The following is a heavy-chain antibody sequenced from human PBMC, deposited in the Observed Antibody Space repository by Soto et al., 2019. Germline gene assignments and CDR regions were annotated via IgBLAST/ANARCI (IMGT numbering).Heavy chain of an antibody. Sequence: SETLSLTCTVSGGSISPYYWTWVRQPPGKGLEWIGYIYYGGTTSYNPSLMSRVTISLETSKSQISLRLSSVTAADTAIYYCARLGAHYQSLDPWGPGNLVTVSP. V-gene: IGHV4-59*08. J-gene: IGHJ5*02. CDR3: ARLGAHYQSLDP. CDR1: GGSISPYY. CDR2: IYYGGTT. D-gene: IGHD2-2*01.